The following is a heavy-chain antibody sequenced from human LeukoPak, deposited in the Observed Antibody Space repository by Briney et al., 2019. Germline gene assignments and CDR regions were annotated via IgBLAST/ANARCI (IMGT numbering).Heavy chain of an antibody. V-gene: IGHV4-59*01. CDR1: GGSISSYF. D-gene: IGHD2-8*01. CDR3: ARDLGVR. Sequence: SETLSLTRTVSGGSISSYFWSWIRQPPGKGLEWVGYLYYSGSTNYTPSLKSRVTISVGTSKCQFCLKLSSVTGADRAVCYCARDLGVRWGQGTLVTVSS. J-gene: IGHJ4*02. CDR2: LYYSGST.